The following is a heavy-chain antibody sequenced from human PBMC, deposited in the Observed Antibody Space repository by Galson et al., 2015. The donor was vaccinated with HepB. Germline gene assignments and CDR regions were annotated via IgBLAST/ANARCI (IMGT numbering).Heavy chain of an antibody. CDR3: ARAPPSVAGYYFDY. D-gene: IGHD6-19*01. Sequence: SVKVSCKASGYTFTSYAMHWVRQAPGQRLEWMGWINAGNGNTKYSQKFQGRVTMTRDTSASTAYMELSSLRSEDTAVYYCARAPPSVAGYYFDYWGQASLVTVSS. V-gene: IGHV1-3*01. J-gene: IGHJ4*02. CDR1: GYTFTSYA. CDR2: INAGNGNT.